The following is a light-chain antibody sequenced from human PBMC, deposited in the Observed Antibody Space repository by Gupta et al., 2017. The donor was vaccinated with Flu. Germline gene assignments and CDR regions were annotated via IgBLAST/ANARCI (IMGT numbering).Light chain of an antibody. CDR3: MLYMGGGIWV. Sequence: QTVVTQEPSFSVSPGGTVTITCGLNSGSVSGNYYPSWDQQTPGQAPRTLIYTTSARSSGVPDRFSGSILGNKAALTITGAQADDESDYYCMLYMGGGIWVFGGGTKVTVL. CDR1: SGSVSGNYY. CDR2: TTS. J-gene: IGLJ3*02. V-gene: IGLV8-61*01.